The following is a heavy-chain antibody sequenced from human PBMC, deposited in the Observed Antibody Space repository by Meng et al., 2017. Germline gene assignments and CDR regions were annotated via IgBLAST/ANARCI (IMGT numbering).Heavy chain of an antibody. J-gene: IGHJ4*02. V-gene: IGHV6-1*01. Sequence: AQAQHSCPGLGKPPHTPSLTCAISGDRRSSNRAAWNWIKQSPSRGLEWLGRTYYRSKWYNDYAVSVKSRITINPDTSKNQFSLQLNSVTPEDTAVYYCARGVVYAISYFDYWGQGTLVTVSS. CDR3: ARGVVYAISYFDY. CDR2: TYYRSKWYN. D-gene: IGHD2-8*02. CDR1: GDRRSSNRAA.